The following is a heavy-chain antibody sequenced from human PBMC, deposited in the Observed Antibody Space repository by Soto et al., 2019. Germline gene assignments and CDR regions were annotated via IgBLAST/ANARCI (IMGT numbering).Heavy chain of an antibody. CDR1: GFPFSFYS. CDR2: ISCFSSNK. Sequence: PGGSLRLSCAASGFPFSFYSMHWVRRAPGKGLEWVAVISCFSSNKYYADSVKGRFTISRDNAKNSLYLQMNSLRDEDTAVYYCARPGSGSYSGMDVWGQGTTVTVSS. D-gene: IGHD3-10*01. V-gene: IGHV3-30*03. J-gene: IGHJ6*02. CDR3: ARPGSGSYSGMDV.